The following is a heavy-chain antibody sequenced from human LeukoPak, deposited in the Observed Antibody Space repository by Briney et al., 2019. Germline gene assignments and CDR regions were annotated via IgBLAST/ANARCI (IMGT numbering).Heavy chain of an antibody. CDR3: ARGGGLDV. D-gene: IGHD3-16*01. CDR1: GFTFSSYW. Sequence: GGSLRLSCAASGFTFSSYWMNWARQAPGKGLEWVASIKHNGNVNYYVDSVKGRFTISRDNAKNSLYLQMSNLRAEDTAVYFCARGGGLDVWGQGATVTVSS. CDR2: IKHNGNVN. V-gene: IGHV3-7*03. J-gene: IGHJ6*02.